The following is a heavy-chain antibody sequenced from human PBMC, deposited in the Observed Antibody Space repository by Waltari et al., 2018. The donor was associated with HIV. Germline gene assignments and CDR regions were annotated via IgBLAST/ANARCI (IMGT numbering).Heavy chain of an antibody. V-gene: IGHV3-49*04. D-gene: IGHD3-10*01. CDR2: VKSNAYGGTT. Sequence: EVQLVESGGGLVQPGRSLRLSCTTSGFTFGDYAMGWVSRTPGKGLEWVGFVKSNAYGGTTEFAASVKGRFIISRDDSKSIAYLQMNSLKTEDTAVYYCTSWGGVSRGFDYWGLGTLVTVSS. J-gene: IGHJ4*02. CDR1: GFTFGDYA. CDR3: TSWGGVSRGFDY.